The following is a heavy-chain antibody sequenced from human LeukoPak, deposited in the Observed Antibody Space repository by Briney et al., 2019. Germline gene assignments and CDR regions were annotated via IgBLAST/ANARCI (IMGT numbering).Heavy chain of an antibody. CDR1: GGSISSSSYY. CDR2: IYYSGST. J-gene: IGHJ4*02. CDR3: ARGYPIDY. V-gene: IGHV4-39*07. D-gene: IGHD1-14*01. Sequence: SETLSLTCTVSGGSISSSSYYWGWNRQPPGKGLEWIGSIYYSGSTDYNPSLKSRVTISVDTSKNQFSLKLSSVTAADTAVYYCARGYPIDYWGQGTLVTVSS.